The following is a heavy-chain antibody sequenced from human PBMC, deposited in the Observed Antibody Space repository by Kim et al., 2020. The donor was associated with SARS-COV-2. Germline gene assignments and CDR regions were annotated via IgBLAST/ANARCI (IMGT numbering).Heavy chain of an antibody. CDR1: GFTFSSYT. D-gene: IGHD1-1*01. V-gene: IGHV3-21*01. CDR3: ARDGTPCQNVARTYHYYG. J-gene: IGHJ6*01. CDR2: ISSWSTHI. Sequence: GGSLRLSCAGAGFTFSSYTMNWVRQAPGRGLEWVSSISSWSTHIYYNDSVRGRFSVYRDNAENLLYLQMDSLRAEDTAVYYCARDGTPCQNVARTYHYYG.